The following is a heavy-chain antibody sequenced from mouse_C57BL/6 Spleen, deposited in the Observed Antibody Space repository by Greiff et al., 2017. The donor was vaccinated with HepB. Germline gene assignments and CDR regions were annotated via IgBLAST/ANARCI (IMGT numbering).Heavy chain of an antibody. CDR2: IDPENGDT. V-gene: IGHV14-4*01. CDR1: GFNIKDDY. J-gene: IGHJ2*01. CDR3: TFITTVVAGFDY. D-gene: IGHD1-1*01. Sequence: VQLQQSGAELVRPGASVKLSCTASGFNIKDDYMHWVKQRPEQGLEWIGWIDPENGDTEYASKFQGKATITADTSSNTAYLQLSSLTSEDTAVYYCTFITTVVAGFDYWGQGTTLPVSS.